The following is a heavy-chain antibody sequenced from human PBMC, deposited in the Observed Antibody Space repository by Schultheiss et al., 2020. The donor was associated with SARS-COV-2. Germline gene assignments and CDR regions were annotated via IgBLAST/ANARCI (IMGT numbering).Heavy chain of an antibody. J-gene: IGHJ6*03. CDR2: IYYSGST. CDR3: ARELKVPAAPGYYYYYMDA. D-gene: IGHD2-2*01. V-gene: IGHV4-59*01. CDR1: GGSISSYY. Sequence: SETLSLTCTVSGGSISSYYWNWIRQPPGKGLEWIGYIYYSGSTNYNPSLKSRVTISVDTSKNQFSLKLSSVTAADTAVYYCARELKVPAAPGYYYYYMDAWGKGTTVTFSS.